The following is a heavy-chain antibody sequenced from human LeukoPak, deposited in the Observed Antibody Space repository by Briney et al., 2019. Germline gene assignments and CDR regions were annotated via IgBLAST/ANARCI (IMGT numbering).Heavy chain of an antibody. CDR1: GYTFTSYG. CDR3: ARETRYCSSTSCSYYYYYYGMDV. CDR2: ISAYNGNT. Sequence: GASVKVSCKASGYTFTSYGISWVRQAPGQGLAWMGWISAYNGNTNYAQKLQGRVTMTTDTSTSTAYMELRSLRSDDTAVYYCARETRYCSSTSCSYYYYYYGMDVWGQGTTVTVSS. V-gene: IGHV1-18*01. J-gene: IGHJ6*02. D-gene: IGHD2-2*01.